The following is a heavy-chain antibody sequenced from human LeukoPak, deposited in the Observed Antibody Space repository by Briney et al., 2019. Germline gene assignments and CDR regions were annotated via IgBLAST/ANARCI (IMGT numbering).Heavy chain of an antibody. D-gene: IGHD6-19*01. J-gene: IGHJ6*03. Sequence: SVKVSCKASGGTFSSYAINWVRQAPGQGLEWMGRIIPIFGTANYAQKFQGRVTITTDESTSTAYMALSSLRSEDTAVYYCARGEGSGWFLADYYYMDVWGKGTTVTVSS. CDR1: GGTFSSYA. CDR2: IIPIFGTA. CDR3: ARGEGSGWFLADYYYMDV. V-gene: IGHV1-69*05.